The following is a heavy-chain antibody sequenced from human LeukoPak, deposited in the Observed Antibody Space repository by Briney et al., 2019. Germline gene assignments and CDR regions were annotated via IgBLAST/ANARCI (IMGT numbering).Heavy chain of an antibody. V-gene: IGHV3-23*01. CDR2: VSGSGGNT. CDR3: AKTVDFCSRQYVRDFHH. J-gene: IGHJ4*02. CDR1: GFTFTNYA. D-gene: IGHD3-3*01. Sequence: GGSLRLSCAASGFTFTNYAMTWVRQAPGKGLEWVSTVSGSGGNTYYADSVKGRFSISRDSSKNTLFLQMISLRAEDTAVYYCAKTVDFCSRQYVRDFHHWGQGTPVTVSS.